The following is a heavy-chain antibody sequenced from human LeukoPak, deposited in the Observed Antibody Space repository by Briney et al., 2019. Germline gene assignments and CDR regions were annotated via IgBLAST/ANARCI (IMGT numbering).Heavy chain of an antibody. V-gene: IGHV1-46*01. CDR3: ARGSPPRRNYDSRGYYSYYFDY. D-gene: IGHD3-22*01. CDR2: ISPSGGST. CDR1: GYTFTSNY. J-gene: IGHJ4*02. Sequence: ASVKVSCKAFGYTFTSNYMHWVRQAPGQGPEWMGVISPSGGSTTYAQKFQGRVTMTRDMSTSTVYMELSSLRSEDTAVYYCARGSPPRRNYDSRGYYSYYFDYWGQGTLVTVSS.